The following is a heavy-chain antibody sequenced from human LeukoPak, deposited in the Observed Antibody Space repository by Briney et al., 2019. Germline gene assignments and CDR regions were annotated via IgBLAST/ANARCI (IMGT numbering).Heavy chain of an antibody. Sequence: ASVKVSCKASGYTFTGYYMHWVRQAPGQGLEWMGWINPNSGGTNYAQKFQGWVTMTRDTSISTAYMELSRLRSDDTAVYYCARDNEYCSGGSCYSEGMDVWGQGTTVTVSS. J-gene: IGHJ6*02. D-gene: IGHD2-15*01. CDR2: INPNSGGT. CDR3: ARDNEYCSGGSCYSEGMDV. V-gene: IGHV1-2*04. CDR1: GYTFTGYY.